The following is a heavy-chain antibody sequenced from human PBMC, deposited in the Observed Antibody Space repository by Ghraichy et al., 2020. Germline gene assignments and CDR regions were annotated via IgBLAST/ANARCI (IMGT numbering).Heavy chain of an antibody. CDR2: IWYDGSNK. Sequence: GGSLRLSCAASGFTFSSYGMHWVRQAPGKGLEWVAVIWYDGSNKYYADSVKGRFTISRDNSKNTLYLQMNSLRAEDTAVYYCARMRVATLNAFDIWGQGTMVTVSS. V-gene: IGHV3-33*01. CDR3: ARMRVATLNAFDI. D-gene: IGHD1-26*01. J-gene: IGHJ3*02. CDR1: GFTFSSYG.